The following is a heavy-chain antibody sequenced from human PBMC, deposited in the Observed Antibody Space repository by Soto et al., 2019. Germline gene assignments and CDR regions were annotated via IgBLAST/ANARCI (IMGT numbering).Heavy chain of an antibody. CDR3: ARDASYYSLWSGYYPSRNGMDV. Sequence: QVQVVESGGGVVQPGRSLRLSCAASGFTFSSFGMHWVRQAPGKGLEWVSLIWYDGSKKSYGDSVKGRFPISRDNSRNTVYLQMNSLRADYTAGFYCARDASYYSLWSGYYPSRNGMDVWGQGTTVTVSS. CDR2: IWYDGSKK. J-gene: IGHJ6*02. D-gene: IGHD3-3*01. V-gene: IGHV3-33*01. CDR1: GFTFSSFG.